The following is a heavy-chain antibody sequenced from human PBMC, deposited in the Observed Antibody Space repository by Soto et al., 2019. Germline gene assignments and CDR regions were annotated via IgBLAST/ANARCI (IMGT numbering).Heavy chain of an antibody. J-gene: IGHJ5*02. V-gene: IGHV3-15*01. CDR1: GFTFSHAW. CDR2: IKSKADGETK. CDR3: CVIKRRDQYSTSGYWFDP. D-gene: IGHD4-4*01. Sequence: PGGSLRLSCAASGFTFSHAWMSWVRQAPGKGLEWVGRIKSKADGETKDYGAPARGRFTISRDDSQDILYLHMNSLRIEDTAVYYRCVIKRRDQYSTSGYWFDPWGPGTLVTVSS.